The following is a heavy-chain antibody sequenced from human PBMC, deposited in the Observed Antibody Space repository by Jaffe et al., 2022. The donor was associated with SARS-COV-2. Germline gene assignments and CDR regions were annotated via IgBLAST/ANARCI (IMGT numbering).Heavy chain of an antibody. CDR3: ARQYDFWSGQTFYYYYGMDV. CDR2: IYYSGST. Sequence: QLQLQESGPGLVKPSETLSLTCTVSGGSISSSSYYWGWIRQPPGKGLEWIGSIYYSGSTYYNPSLKSRVTISVDTSKNQFSLKLSSVTAADTAVYYCARQYDFWSGQTFYYYYGMDVWGQGTTVTVSS. D-gene: IGHD3-3*01. CDR1: GGSISSSSYY. V-gene: IGHV4-39*01. J-gene: IGHJ6*02.